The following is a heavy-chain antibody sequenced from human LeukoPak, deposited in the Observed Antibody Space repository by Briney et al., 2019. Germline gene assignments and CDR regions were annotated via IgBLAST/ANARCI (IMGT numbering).Heavy chain of an antibody. Sequence: SVKVSCKASGGTFSSYAISWVRQAPGQGLEWMGGIIPIFGTANYAQKFQGRVTITADESTSTAYMELSSLRSEDTAVYYCARDMGGVWKAYNWFDPWGQGTLVTVSS. CDR1: GGTFSSYA. CDR2: IIPIFGTA. D-gene: IGHD2-8*02. CDR3: ARDMGGVWKAYNWFDP. J-gene: IGHJ5*02. V-gene: IGHV1-69*13.